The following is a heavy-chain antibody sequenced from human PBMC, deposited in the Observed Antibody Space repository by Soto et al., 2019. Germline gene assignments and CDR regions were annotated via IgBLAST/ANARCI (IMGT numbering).Heavy chain of an antibody. CDR2: IKDDGSEK. D-gene: IGHD2-21*01. J-gene: IGHJ4*02. CDR3: ARDLSLFEVTNPFDY. Sequence: GGSLRLSCATSGFTFSTYWMSWVRQTPGKGLEWVANIKDDGSEKYYVDSVKGRFTISRDNAKNSLYLQMNSLRAEDTAVYYCARDLSLFEVTNPFDYWGQGTLVTVSS. V-gene: IGHV3-7*01. CDR1: GFTFSTYW.